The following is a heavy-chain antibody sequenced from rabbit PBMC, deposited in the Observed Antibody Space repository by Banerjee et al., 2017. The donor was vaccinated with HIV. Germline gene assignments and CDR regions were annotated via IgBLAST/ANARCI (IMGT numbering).Heavy chain of an antibody. CDR3: ARHTTNYHGYVLHL. Sequence: EQLVESGGGLVQPGGSLKLSCKASGFDFSSYGVSWVRQAPGKGLEWIGCIYTVNGNAYYANWAKGRFTISKTSSTVDLKMTSLTAADTATYFCARHTTNYHGYVLHLWGPGTLVTVS. J-gene: IGHJ6*01. V-gene: IGHV1S21*01. CDR1: GFDFSSYG. D-gene: IGHD7-1*01. CDR2: IYTVNGNA.